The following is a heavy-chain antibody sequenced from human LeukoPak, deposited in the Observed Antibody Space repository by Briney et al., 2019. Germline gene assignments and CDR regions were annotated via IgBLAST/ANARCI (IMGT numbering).Heavy chain of an antibody. CDR1: GFTFSSYD. CDR3: ARGWVYYGSGSYSSDRWGADY. V-gene: IGHV3-13*04. D-gene: IGHD3-10*01. CDR2: IGTAGDT. Sequence: GGSLRLSCAASGFTFSSYDMHWVRQATGKGLEWVSAIGTAGDTYYPGSVKGRFTISRENAKSSLYLQMNSLRAGDTAVYYCARGWVYYGSGSYSSDRWGADYWGQGTLVTVSS. J-gene: IGHJ4*02.